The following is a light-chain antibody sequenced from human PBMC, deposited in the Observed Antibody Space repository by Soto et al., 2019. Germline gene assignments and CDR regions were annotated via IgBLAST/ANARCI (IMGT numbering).Light chain of an antibody. CDR2: GAS. Sequence: EIVLTQSPGTLSLSPGEEATLSCRASQSVDSNYLAWYQQKPGQTPRLIIYGASGRADGIPHRFSGSGFGTDFTLTISRLEPEDFAVYYCQQYDSSPITFGQGTRLEIK. V-gene: IGKV3-20*01. CDR3: QQYDSSPIT. J-gene: IGKJ5*01. CDR1: QSVDSNY.